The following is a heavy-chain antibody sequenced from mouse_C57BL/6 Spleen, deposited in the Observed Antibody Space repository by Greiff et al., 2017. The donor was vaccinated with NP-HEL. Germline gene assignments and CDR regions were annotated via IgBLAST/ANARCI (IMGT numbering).Heavy chain of an antibody. V-gene: IGHV1-42*01. D-gene: IGHD1-1*01. CDR2: INPSTGGT. J-gene: IGHJ1*03. CDR1: GYSFTGYY. CDR3: ARTLITTVVAPYFDV. Sequence: EVKLQESGPELVKPGASVKISCKASGYSFTGYYMNWVKQSPEKSLEWIGEINPSTGGTTYNQKFKAKATLTVDKSSSTAYMQLKSLTSEDSAVYYCARTLITTVVAPYFDVWGTGTTVTVSS.